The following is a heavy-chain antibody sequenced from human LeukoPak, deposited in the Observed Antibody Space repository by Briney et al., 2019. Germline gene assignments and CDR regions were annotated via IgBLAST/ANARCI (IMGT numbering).Heavy chain of an antibody. CDR2: ISSSSSTI. CDR3: PRDEVITMVRGVIGGFDP. D-gene: IGHD3-10*01. V-gene: IGHV3-48*01. CDR1: GFTFSSYS. Sequence: GGSLRLSCAASGFTFSSYSMNWVRQAPGKGLEWVSYISSSSSTIYYADSVKGRFTISRDNAKNSLYLQMNSLRAEDTAVYYCPRDEVITMVRGVIGGFDPWGQGTLVTVSS. J-gene: IGHJ5*02.